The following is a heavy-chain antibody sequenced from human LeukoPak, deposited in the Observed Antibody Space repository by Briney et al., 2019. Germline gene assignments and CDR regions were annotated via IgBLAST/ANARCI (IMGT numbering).Heavy chain of an antibody. J-gene: IGHJ4*02. CDR1: GGTFSSYA. CDR2: IIPIFGTA. CDR3: ARSDLPLDGYNYLFDY. D-gene: IGHD5-24*01. Sequence: GASVKVSCKASGGTFSSYAISWVRQAPGQGLEWMGGIIPIFGTANYAQKFQGRVTITADKSTSTAYMELSSLRSEDTAVYYCARSDLPLDGYNYLFDYWGQGTLVTVSS. V-gene: IGHV1-69*06.